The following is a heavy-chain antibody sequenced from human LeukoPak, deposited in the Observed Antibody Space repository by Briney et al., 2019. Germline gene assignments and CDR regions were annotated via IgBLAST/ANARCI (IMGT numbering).Heavy chain of an antibody. Sequence: GSLRLSCAASGFTFSSYWMTWVRQAPGKGLEWVANIKEDGGEGYYVDSVKGRFTVSRDNAKNSLYLQLTSLRAEDTAVYYCATRYCTISACRASSYKSFDVWGKGTTVTVS. CDR3: ATRYCTISACRASSYKSFDV. CDR1: GFTFSSYW. D-gene: IGHD2-8*01. J-gene: IGHJ6*03. CDR2: IKEDGGEG. V-gene: IGHV3-7*01.